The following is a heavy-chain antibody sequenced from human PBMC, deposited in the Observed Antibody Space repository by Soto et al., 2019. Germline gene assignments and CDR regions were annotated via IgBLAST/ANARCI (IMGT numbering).Heavy chain of an antibody. V-gene: IGHV3-7*01. CDR2: IKQDGSEK. CDR3: ARDLGYGFMDY. CDR1: GFTFSSYW. J-gene: IGHJ4*02. Sequence: GGSLRLSCAASGFTFSSYWMSWVRQAPGKGLEWVANIKQDGSEKYYVDTVKGRFTISRDNAKNSLYLQMNSLRAEDTAVYYCARDLGYGFMDYWGQGTLVTVSS. D-gene: IGHD5-12*01.